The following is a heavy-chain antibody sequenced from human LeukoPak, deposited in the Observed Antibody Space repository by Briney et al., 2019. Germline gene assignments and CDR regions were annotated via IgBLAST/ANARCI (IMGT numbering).Heavy chain of an antibody. V-gene: IGHV3-33*06. J-gene: IGHJ6*02. Sequence: PGTSLRLSCAASGFTFWHSGIHWVRQAPGKGLEWVAIIWYDGSEKYYADSVRGRFTISRDNSKNTAYLQMDSLRAEDTAVYYCAKDFGTTSVTSAGGMDVWGHGTTVIVSS. CDR2: IWYDGSEK. CDR3: AKDFGTTSVTSAGGMDV. D-gene: IGHD4-17*01. CDR1: GFTFWHSG.